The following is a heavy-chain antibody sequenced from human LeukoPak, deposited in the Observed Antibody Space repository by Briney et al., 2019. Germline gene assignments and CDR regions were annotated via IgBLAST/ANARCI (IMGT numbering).Heavy chain of an antibody. V-gene: IGHV1-2*02. D-gene: IGHD3-9*01. CDR1: GYTFTGYY. CDR2: INPNSGGT. Sequence: ASVKVSCKASGYTFTGYYMHWVRQAPGQGLEWMGWINPNSGGTNYAQKFQGRDTMTRDTSISTAYMELSRLRSDDTAVYYCARDGRKDYDILTGYYSFDYWGQGTLVTVSS. CDR3: ARDGRKDYDILTGYYSFDY. J-gene: IGHJ4*02.